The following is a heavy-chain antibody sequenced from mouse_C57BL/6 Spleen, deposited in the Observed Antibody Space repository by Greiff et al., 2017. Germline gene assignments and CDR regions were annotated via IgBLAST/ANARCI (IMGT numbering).Heavy chain of an antibody. CDR2: IYPSDSET. V-gene: IGHV1-61*01. CDR3: ARRGSNYVYYAMDY. Sequence: QVQLQQSGAELVRPGSSVKLSCKASGYTFTSYWMDWVKQRPGQGLEWIGNIYPSDSETHYNQKFKDKATLTVDKSSSTAYMQLSSLTSEDSAVYYCARRGSNYVYYAMDYWGQGTSVTVSS. D-gene: IGHD2-5*01. J-gene: IGHJ4*01. CDR1: GYTFTSYW.